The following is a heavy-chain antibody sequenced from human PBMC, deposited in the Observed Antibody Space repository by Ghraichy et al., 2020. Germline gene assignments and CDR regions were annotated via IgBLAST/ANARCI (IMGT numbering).Heavy chain of an antibody. J-gene: IGHJ3*02. CDR2: IYYSGST. D-gene: IGHD5-12*01. V-gene: IGHV4-59*01. CDR3: ARDHLRGDAFDI. CDR1: GGSISSYY. Sequence: SETLSLTCTVSGGSISSYYWSWIRQPPGKGLEWIGYIYYSGSTNYNPSLKSRVTISVDTSKNQFSLKLSSVTAADTAVYYCARDHLRGDAFDIWGQGTMVTVAS.